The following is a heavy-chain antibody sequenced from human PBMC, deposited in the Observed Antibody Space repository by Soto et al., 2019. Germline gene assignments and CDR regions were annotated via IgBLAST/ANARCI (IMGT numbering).Heavy chain of an antibody. CDR3: ARAHGGFDY. J-gene: IGHJ4*02. CDR1: GGSISSYY. D-gene: IGHD3-16*01. Sequence: SETLSLTCTVSGGSISSYYWSWIRQPPGKGLEWIGYIYYSGSTNYNPSLKSRVTISVDTSKNQFSLKLSSVTAADTAVYFGARAHGGFDYWGQGTLVTVSS. V-gene: IGHV4-59*01. CDR2: IYYSGST.